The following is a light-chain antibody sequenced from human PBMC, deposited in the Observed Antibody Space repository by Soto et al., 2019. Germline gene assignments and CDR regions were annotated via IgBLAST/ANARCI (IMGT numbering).Light chain of an antibody. V-gene: IGLV2-11*01. Sequence: QSVLTQPRSVSGSPGQSVTISCTGTSSDVGGYNYVSWYQQHPGKAPKLMIYDVSKRPSGVPDRFSGSKSGNTASLTSSGLQAEDEADYYCCSYAGSYTWVFGTGTKVTGL. J-gene: IGLJ1*01. CDR2: DVS. CDR3: CSYAGSYTWV. CDR1: SSDVGGYNY.